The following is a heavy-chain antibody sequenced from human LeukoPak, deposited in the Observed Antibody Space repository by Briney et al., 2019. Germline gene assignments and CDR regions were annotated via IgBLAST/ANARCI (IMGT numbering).Heavy chain of an antibody. V-gene: IGHV4-59*08. D-gene: IGHD6-19*01. J-gene: IGHJ4*02. Sequence: SETLSLTCSVSGGSIRDYYWSWIRQPPGKGLEWIGYIYYSGSTNYNPSLKSRVTISVDTSKNQFSLRLSSVTAADTAVYYCARHAPSDTTGWYYFDYWGQGTLVPVSS. CDR2: IYYSGST. CDR3: ARHAPSDTTGWYYFDY. CDR1: GGSIRDYY.